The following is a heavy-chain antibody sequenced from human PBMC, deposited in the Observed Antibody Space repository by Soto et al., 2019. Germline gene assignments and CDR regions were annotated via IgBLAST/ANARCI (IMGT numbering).Heavy chain of an antibody. CDR3: ASSFGDGFDY. CDR1: GGSFSGYY. V-gene: IGHV4-34*01. D-gene: IGHD4-17*01. J-gene: IGHJ4*02. CDR2: INHSGST. Sequence: SETLSLTCAVYGGSFSGYYWSWIRQPPGKGLEWIGEINHSGSTNYNPSLKSRVTISVDTSKNQFSLKLSSVTAADTAVYYCASSFGDGFDYWGQGTLVTVSS.